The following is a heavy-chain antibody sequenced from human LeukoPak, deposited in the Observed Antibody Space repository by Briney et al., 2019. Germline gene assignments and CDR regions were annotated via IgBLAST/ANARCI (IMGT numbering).Heavy chain of an antibody. Sequence: SVKASCKASGYTSTSYGISWVRQPPGQGLEWMGWIIAYNGNTNYAQKLQDRATMTTDTSTSTAYVELRSLRSDDAAVYYCAREGASKGILTGWATWYYYGMDVWGKGTTVTVSS. CDR2: IIAYNGNT. CDR1: GYTSTSYG. V-gene: IGHV1-18*04. J-gene: IGHJ6*01. CDR3: AREGASKGILTGWATWYYYGMDV. D-gene: IGHD3-9*01.